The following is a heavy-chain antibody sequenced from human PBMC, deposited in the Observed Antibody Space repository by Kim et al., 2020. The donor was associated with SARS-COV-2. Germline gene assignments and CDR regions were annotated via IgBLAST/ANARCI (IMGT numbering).Heavy chain of an antibody. CDR3: ARGEINYYDSSGYHYYYYGMDV. V-gene: IGHV1-69*13. CDR1: GGTFSSYA. J-gene: IGHJ6*02. CDR2: IIPIFGTA. D-gene: IGHD3-22*01. Sequence: SVKVSCKASGGTFSSYAISWVRQAPGQGLEWMGGIIPIFGTANYAQKFQGRVTITADESTSTAYMELSSLRSEDTAVYYCARGEINYYDSSGYHYYYYGMDVWGQGTTVTVSS.